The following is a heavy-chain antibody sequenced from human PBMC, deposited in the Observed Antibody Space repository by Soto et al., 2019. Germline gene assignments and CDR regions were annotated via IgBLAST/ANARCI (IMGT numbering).Heavy chain of an antibody. J-gene: IGHJ4*02. CDR3: ARTSFMTTGGGADY. CDR1: GGSISSGDYY. D-gene: IGHD4-17*01. V-gene: IGHV4-30-4*01. CDR2: IYYSGST. Sequence: QVQLQESGPGLVKPSQTLSLTCTVSGGSISSGDYYWSWIRQPPGKGLEWIGYIYYSGSTYYNPSLKSLVTISVDTPKNQFSLKLSSVTAADTAVYYCARTSFMTTGGGADYWGQGTLVTVSS.